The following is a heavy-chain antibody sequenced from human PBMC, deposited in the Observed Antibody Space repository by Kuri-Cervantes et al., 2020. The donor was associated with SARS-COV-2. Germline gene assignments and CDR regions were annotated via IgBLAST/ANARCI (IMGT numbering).Heavy chain of an antibody. D-gene: IGHD6-6*01. CDR3: ARSSIAARAVLHAFDI. V-gene: IGHV4-61*02. CDR2: IYTGGST. Sequence: LRLSCTVSGGSISSGSSYWSWIRQPAGKGLEWIGRIYTGGSTNYNPSLKSRVTISVDTSKNQFSLKLSSVTAADTAVYYCARSSIAARAVLHAFDIWGQGTMVTVSS. CDR1: GGSISSGSSY. J-gene: IGHJ3*02.